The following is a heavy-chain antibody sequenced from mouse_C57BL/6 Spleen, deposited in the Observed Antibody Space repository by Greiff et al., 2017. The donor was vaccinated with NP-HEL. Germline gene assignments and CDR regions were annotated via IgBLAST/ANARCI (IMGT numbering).Heavy chain of an antibody. CDR1: GFTFSDYG. J-gene: IGHJ4*01. Sequence: EVMLVESGGGLVKPGGSLKLSCAASGFTFSDYGMHWVRQAPEKGLEWVAYISSGSSTIYYADTVKGRFTISRDNAKNTLFLQMTSLRSEDTAMYYRARNYYGSPYYYAMDYWGQGTSVTVSS. CDR3: ARNYYGSPYYYAMDY. CDR2: ISSGSSTI. D-gene: IGHD1-1*01. V-gene: IGHV5-17*01.